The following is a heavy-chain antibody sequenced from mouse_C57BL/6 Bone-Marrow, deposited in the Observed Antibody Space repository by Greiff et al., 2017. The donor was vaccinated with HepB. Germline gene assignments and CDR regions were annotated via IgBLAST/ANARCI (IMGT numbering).Heavy chain of an antibody. J-gene: IGHJ2*01. Sequence: EVQLQQSGEGLVKPGGSLKLSCAASGFTFSSYAMSWVRQTPEKRLEWVAYISSGGDYIYYADTVKGRFTISRDNARNTLYLQMSSLKSEDTAMYYCTRGGYYGSPDYWGQGTTLTVSS. CDR1: GFTFSSYA. CDR2: ISSGGDYI. D-gene: IGHD1-1*01. V-gene: IGHV5-9-1*02. CDR3: TRGGYYGSPDY.